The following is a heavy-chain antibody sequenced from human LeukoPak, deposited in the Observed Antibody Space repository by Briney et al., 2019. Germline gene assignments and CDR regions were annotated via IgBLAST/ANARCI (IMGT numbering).Heavy chain of an antibody. V-gene: IGHV3-30*03. Sequence: GRSLRLSCAASGFTFSSYGMHWVRQAPGKGLDWVAVISYDGSNKYYADSVKGRFTISRDNSKNTLFLQMNSLRAEDTAVYYCARALSRYFDYWGQGTLVAVSS. CDR1: GFTFSSYG. CDR3: ARALSRYFDY. J-gene: IGHJ4*02. CDR2: ISYDGSNK. D-gene: IGHD5/OR15-5a*01.